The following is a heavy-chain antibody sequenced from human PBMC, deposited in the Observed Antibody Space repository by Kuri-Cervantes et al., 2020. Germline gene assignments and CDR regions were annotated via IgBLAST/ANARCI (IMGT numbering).Heavy chain of an antibody. CDR3: ARGSTSSWYRGDYYYGMDV. CDR2: ISAYNGNT. J-gene: IGHJ6*02. D-gene: IGHD6-13*01. CDR1: GYTFTSYG. V-gene: IGHV1-18*01. Sequence: ASVKVSCKASGYTFTSYGISWVRQAPGQGLEWMGWISAYNGNTNYAQKLQGRVTMTTDTSTSTVYLELSSLRSEDTAVYYCARGSTSSWYRGDYYYGMDVWGQGTTVTVSS.